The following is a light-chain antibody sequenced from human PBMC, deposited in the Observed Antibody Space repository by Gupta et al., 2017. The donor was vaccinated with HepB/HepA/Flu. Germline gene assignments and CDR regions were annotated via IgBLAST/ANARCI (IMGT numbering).Light chain of an antibody. V-gene: IGLV2-14*03. CDR2: DVS. Sequence: QSALTQPASVSGSPGQSITISCTGTSSDVGDYHYVSWYQHHPGKAPKLMIYDVSYRPSGVSNRFSGSKSGNTASLTISGLQAEDEADYYCSSYTSSNTPLYVFGTGTKVTVL. CDR1: SSDVGDYHY. CDR3: SSYTSSNTPLYV. J-gene: IGLJ1*01.